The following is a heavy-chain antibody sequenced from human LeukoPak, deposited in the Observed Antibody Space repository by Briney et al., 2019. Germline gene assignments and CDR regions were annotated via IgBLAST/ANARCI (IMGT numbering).Heavy chain of an antibody. CDR3: AREDCRGGSCYLFDS. CDR1: VSRFTFYY. J-gene: IGHJ4*02. CDR2: FNSKTEGT. D-gene: IGHD2-15*01. Sequence: GASVTLSRNSSVSRFTFYYMHWERHAPGQGLERIGGFNSKTEGTQYTQKFEGRVNMPRDTSISTAYMELSRLNSDDTAVYYCAREDCRGGSCYLFDSSGQGTLVTVSS. V-gene: IGHV1-2*02.